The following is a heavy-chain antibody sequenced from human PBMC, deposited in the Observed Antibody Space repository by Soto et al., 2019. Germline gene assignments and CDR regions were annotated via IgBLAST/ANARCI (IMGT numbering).Heavy chain of an antibody. D-gene: IGHD2-15*01. V-gene: IGHV4-34*01. CDR2: INHSGST. Sequence: SETLSLTCAVYGGSFSGYYWSWIRQPPGKGLEWIGEINHSGSTNYNPSLKSRVTISVDTSKNQFSLKLSSVTAADTAVYYCARGATRTVVVVAARVGWFDPWRQGTLVTVSS. CDR3: ARGATRTVVVVAARVGWFDP. CDR1: GGSFSGYY. J-gene: IGHJ5*02.